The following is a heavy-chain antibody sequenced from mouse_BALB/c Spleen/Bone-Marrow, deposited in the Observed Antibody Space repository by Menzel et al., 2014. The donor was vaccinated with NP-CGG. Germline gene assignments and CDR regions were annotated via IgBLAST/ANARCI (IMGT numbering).Heavy chain of an antibody. CDR1: GFDFSRYW. CDR3: ASQDYYGYLNY. J-gene: IGHJ2*01. D-gene: IGHD1-1*01. CDR2: INPDSRTI. V-gene: IGHV4-1*02. Sequence: DVKLVESGGGLVQPGGSLKLSCAASGFDFSRYWMSWVRQAPGKGLEWIGEINPDSRTINYSPSLKDKFIISRDNAKKALYLRLNKVRSEDPALYYCASQDYYGYLNYWGQGTTLTVSS.